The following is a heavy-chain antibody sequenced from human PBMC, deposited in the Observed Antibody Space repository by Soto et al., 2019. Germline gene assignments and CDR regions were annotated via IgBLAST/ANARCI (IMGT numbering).Heavy chain of an antibody. J-gene: IGHJ4*02. V-gene: IGHV1-18*01. CDR2: ISAYNGNT. Sequence: ASVTVSCTASGYTFTSYGISWVRQAPGQGLEWMGWISAYNGNTNYAQKLQGRVTMTTDTSTSTAYMELRSLRSDDTAVYYCARTMVIADFDYWGQGTLVTVSS. D-gene: IGHD3-22*01. CDR1: GYTFTSYG. CDR3: ARTMVIADFDY.